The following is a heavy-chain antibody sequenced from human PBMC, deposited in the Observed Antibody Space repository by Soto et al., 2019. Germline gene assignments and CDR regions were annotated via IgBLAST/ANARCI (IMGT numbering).Heavy chain of an antibody. D-gene: IGHD4-17*01. Sequence: SETLSLTCTVSGGSISSYYWSWIRQPPGKGLEWIGHIYYSGSTNYNPSLKSRVTISVDTSKNQFSLKLSSVTAADTAVYYCARAFYGDYASGSGYNWFDPWGQGTLVTVSS. CDR2: IYYSGST. J-gene: IGHJ5*02. CDR3: ARAFYGDYASGSGYNWFDP. CDR1: GGSISSYY. V-gene: IGHV4-59*01.